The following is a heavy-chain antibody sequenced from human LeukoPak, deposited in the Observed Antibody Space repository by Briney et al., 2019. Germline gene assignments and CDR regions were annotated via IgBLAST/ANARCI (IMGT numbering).Heavy chain of an antibody. Sequence: ASVKVSCKASGYTFTNYAMNWVRQAPGQGLEWMGWINTNTGNPTYAQGFTGRSVFSLDTSVSTAYLQISSLKAEDTAVYYCARARSAWASDAFDIWGQGTMVTVSS. CDR1: GYTFTNYA. CDR2: INTNTGNP. D-gene: IGHD6-19*01. CDR3: ARARSAWASDAFDI. J-gene: IGHJ3*02. V-gene: IGHV7-4-1*02.